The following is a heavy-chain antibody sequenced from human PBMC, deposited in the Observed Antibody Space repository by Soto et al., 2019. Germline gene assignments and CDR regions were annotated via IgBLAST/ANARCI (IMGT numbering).Heavy chain of an antibody. Sequence: ASVKVSCKASGYTFTGYYMHWVRQAPGQGLEWMRWINPNSGGTNYAQKFQGWVTMTRDTSISTAYMELSRLRSDDTAVYYCARRRGWYCSGGSCYKSRQDYFDYWGQGTLVTVSS. CDR2: INPNSGGT. CDR1: GYTFTGYY. J-gene: IGHJ4*02. CDR3: ARRRGWYCSGGSCYKSRQDYFDY. D-gene: IGHD2-15*01. V-gene: IGHV1-2*04.